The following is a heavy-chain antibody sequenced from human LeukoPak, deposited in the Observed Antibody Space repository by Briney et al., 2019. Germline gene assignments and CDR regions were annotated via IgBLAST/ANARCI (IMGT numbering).Heavy chain of an antibody. CDR2: IYYSGST. CDR3: ARHARQTVYYYGSGSHYYFDY. CDR1: GGSISSSSYY. V-gene: IGHV4-39*01. J-gene: IGHJ4*02. Sequence: PSETLSLTCTVSGGSISSSSYYWGWIRQPPGKGLEWIGSIYYSGSTYYNPSLKSRVTISVDTSKNQFSLKLSSVTAADTAVYYCARHARQTVYYYGSGSHYYFDYWGQGTLVTVSS. D-gene: IGHD3-10*01.